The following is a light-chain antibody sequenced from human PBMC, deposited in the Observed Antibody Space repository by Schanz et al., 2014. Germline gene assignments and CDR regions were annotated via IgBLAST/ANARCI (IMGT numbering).Light chain of an antibody. J-gene: IGLJ3*02. CDR2: QVT. CDR3: AAWDDSLSGHGV. Sequence: QSALTQPASVSGSPGQSVTISCTGTSSDVGGYNYVSWYQHHPGKAPKVMIYQVTKRPSGVPDRFSGSKSGTSASLAISGLQSEDEADYYCAAWDDSLSGHGVFGGGTKLTVL. V-gene: IGLV2-8*01. CDR1: SSDVGGYNY.